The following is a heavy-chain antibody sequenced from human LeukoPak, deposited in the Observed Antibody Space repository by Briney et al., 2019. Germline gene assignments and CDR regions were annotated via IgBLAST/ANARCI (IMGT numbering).Heavy chain of an antibody. J-gene: IGHJ4*02. CDR2: IKSKTDGGTT. V-gene: IGHV3-15*01. Sequence: GGSLRLSCAASGFTFSNAWMSWVRQAPGKELEWVGHIKSKTDGGTTDYAAPVKGRFTISRDDSKNTLYLQMNSLKTEDTAVYYCTTELVVVPAATYYFDYWGQGTLVTVSS. D-gene: IGHD2-2*01. CDR1: GFTFSNAW. CDR3: TTELVVVPAATYYFDY.